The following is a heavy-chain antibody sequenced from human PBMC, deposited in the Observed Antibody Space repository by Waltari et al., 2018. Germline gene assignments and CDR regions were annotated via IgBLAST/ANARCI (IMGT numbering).Heavy chain of an antibody. Sequence: QVQLQESGPSLLKPSDTLSLICPVSGGSISGFYWSWVRQPPGKGLDWIGSIYYTGSTNCNPSLKSRVTMSVDTSKNQVSLKLSSVTAADTAFYYCARGGGGDWEWFDPWGQGTLVTVSS. CDR3: ARGGGGDWEWFDP. J-gene: IGHJ5*02. CDR1: GGSISGFY. V-gene: IGHV4-59*07. D-gene: IGHD2-21*02. CDR2: IYYTGST.